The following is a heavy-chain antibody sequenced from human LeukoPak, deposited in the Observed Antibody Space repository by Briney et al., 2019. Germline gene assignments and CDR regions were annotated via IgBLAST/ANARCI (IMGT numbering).Heavy chain of an antibody. CDR1: GFTFSDYY. V-gene: IGHV3-11*06. CDR2: ISSSSSYT. D-gene: IGHD4-17*01. J-gene: IGHJ5*02. CDR3: ARDFGYGDYVSLGWFDP. Sequence: GGSLRLSCAASGFTFSDYYMSWIRQAPGKGLEWVSYISSSSSYTNYADSVKGRFTISRHNAKNSLYLQMNSLRAEDTAVYYCARDFGYGDYVSLGWFDPWGQGTLVTVSS.